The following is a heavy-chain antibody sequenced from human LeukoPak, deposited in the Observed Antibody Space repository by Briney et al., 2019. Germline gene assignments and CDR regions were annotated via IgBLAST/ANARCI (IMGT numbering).Heavy chain of an antibody. V-gene: IGHV4-31*03. D-gene: IGHD2-15*01. CDR2: IYYSGNT. CDR3: ARERYCGGGTCYHLSDN. J-gene: IGHJ4*02. Sequence: SETLSLTCSVSGGSISSGGYYWSWLRQLPGKGLEWIGYIYYSGNTYYNPSLKSRVTISVETSKNQFSLKLNSVTAADTAVYYCARERYCGGGTCYHLSDNWGQGTLVTVSS. CDR1: GGSISSGGYY.